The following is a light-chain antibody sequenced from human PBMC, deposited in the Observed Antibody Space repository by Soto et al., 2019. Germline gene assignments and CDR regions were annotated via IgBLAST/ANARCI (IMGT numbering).Light chain of an antibody. CDR3: QQRSNWPT. Sequence: IVVTQSPATLSLSPGERATLSCRASQSVSSSLACYQQKPGQAPKLLLYDASNRATGIPARFSGSGSGTDFTLTISCLETEDFAVYYCQQRSNWPTFGGGTKVEIK. CDR1: QSVSSS. CDR2: DAS. V-gene: IGKV3-11*01. J-gene: IGKJ4*01.